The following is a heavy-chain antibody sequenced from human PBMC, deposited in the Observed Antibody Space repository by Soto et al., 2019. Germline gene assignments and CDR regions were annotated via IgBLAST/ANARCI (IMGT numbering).Heavy chain of an antibody. CDR1: GFTFSSYS. CDR2: ISSSSSYI. CDR3: AGVHYYDSSGFYL. V-gene: IGHV3-21*01. J-gene: IGHJ4*02. D-gene: IGHD3-22*01. Sequence: GGSLRLSCAASGFTFSSYSMNWVRQAPGKGLEWVSSISSSSSYIYYGDSVKGRFTISRDNAKNSLYLQMNSLRAEDTATYYCAGVHYYDSSGFYLWGQGTLVTVSS.